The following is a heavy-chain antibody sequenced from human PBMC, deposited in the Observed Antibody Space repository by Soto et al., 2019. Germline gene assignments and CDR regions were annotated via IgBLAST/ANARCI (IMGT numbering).Heavy chain of an antibody. CDR1: GYTFTGYY. CDR3: ARDLVDYDSSGYPYYYYYYGMDV. CDR2: INPNSGGT. D-gene: IGHD3-22*01. J-gene: IGHJ6*02. Sequence: ASVKVSCKASGYTFTGYYMHWVRQAPGQALEWMGWINPNSGGTNYAQKFQGWVTMTRDTSISTAYMELSRLRSDDTAVYYCARDLVDYDSSGYPYYYYYYGMDVWGQGTTVTVSS. V-gene: IGHV1-2*04.